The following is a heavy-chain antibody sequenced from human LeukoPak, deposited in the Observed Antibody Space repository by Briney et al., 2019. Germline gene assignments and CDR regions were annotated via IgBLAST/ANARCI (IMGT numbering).Heavy chain of an antibody. V-gene: IGHV4-34*01. D-gene: IGHD2-2*02. CDR3: ARTATCSSTSCYTGSINLFDY. Sequence: SETLSLTCAVYGGSFSGYYWSWIRQPPGKGLEWIGEINHSGSTNYNPSLKSRVTISVDTSKNQFSLKLSSVTAADTAVYYCARTATCSSTSCYTGSINLFDYWGQGTLVTVSS. J-gene: IGHJ4*02. CDR1: GGSFSGYY. CDR2: INHSGST.